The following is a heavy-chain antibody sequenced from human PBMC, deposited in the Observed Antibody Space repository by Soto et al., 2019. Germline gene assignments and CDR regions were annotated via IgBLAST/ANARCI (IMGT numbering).Heavy chain of an antibody. CDR2: ISGSGGST. V-gene: IGHV3-23*01. D-gene: IGHD3-16*01. CDR3: AKIYDYIWGSPRGGY. J-gene: IGHJ4*02. Sequence: GGSLRLSCAASGFTFSSYAMSWVRQAPGKGLEWVSAISGSGGSTYYADSVKGRFTISRDNSKNTLYLQMNSLRAEDTAVYYCAKIYDYIWGSPRGGYWGQGTLVTVSS. CDR1: GFTFSSYA.